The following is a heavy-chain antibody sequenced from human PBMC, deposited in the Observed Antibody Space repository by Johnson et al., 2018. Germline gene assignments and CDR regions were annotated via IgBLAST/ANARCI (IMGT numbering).Heavy chain of an antibody. Sequence: QVQLVQSGGGVVQPGRSLRLSCAASGFTFTNYGMHWVRQAPGKGLAWVALISYDGTNKYYADSVKGRFTISRDNSKNTLYLQMNSLRAEDTAVYYCARGDIVVVVVAREYFQHWGQGTLVTVSS. D-gene: IGHD2-15*01. CDR3: ARGDIVVVVVAREYFQH. CDR1: GFTFTNYG. CDR2: ISYDGTNK. V-gene: IGHV3-30*03. J-gene: IGHJ1*01.